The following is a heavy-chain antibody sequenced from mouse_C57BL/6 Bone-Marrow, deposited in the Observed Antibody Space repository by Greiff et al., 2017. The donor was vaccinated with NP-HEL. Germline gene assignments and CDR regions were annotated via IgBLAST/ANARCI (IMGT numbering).Heavy chain of an antibody. CDR3: ARLGTRGVY. CDR1: GYTFTSYW. D-gene: IGHD2-13*01. Sequence: QVQLQQPGAELVRPGSSVKLSCKASGYTFTSYWMHWVKQRPIQGLEWIGNIDPSDSETHYNQKFKDKATLTVDKSSSTAYMQLSSLTSADSAVYYCARLGTRGVYWGQGTTLTVSS. J-gene: IGHJ2*01. V-gene: IGHV1-52*01. CDR2: IDPSDSET.